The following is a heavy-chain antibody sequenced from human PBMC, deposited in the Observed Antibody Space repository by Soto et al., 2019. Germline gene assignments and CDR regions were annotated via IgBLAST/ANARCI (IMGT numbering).Heavy chain of an antibody. V-gene: IGHV4-39*01. CDR3: ARLFAGAWVGHYVWGSYRYTG. Sequence: SETLSLTCTVSGGSISSSSYYWGWIRQPPGKGLEWIGSIYYSGSTYYNPSLKSRVTISVDTSKNQFSLKLSSVTAADTAVYYCARLFAGAWVGHYVWGSYRYTGWGQGTLVTVSS. CDR1: GGSISSSSYY. CDR2: IYYSGST. J-gene: IGHJ4*02. D-gene: IGHD3-16*02.